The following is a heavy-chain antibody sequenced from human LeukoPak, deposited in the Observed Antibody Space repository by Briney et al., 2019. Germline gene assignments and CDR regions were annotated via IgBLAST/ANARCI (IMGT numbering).Heavy chain of an antibody. CDR3: AKRSGYTTGWFFDF. Sequence: GGSLNLPCTASGFSFGSYAMSWVRQAPGKGLEWVSSISGSGDNTYYAESVKGRFTISRDNSKNTLFLQMNSLRAEDTAVFYCAKRSGYTTGWFFDFWGQGTLVTVSS. V-gene: IGHV3-23*01. D-gene: IGHD6-19*01. CDR2: ISGSGDNT. CDR1: GFSFGSYA. J-gene: IGHJ4*02.